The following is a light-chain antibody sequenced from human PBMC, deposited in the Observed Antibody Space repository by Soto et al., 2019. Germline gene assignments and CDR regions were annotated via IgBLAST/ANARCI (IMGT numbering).Light chain of an antibody. Sequence: QSALTQPASVSGSPGQSITISCTGTSSGVGSYNLVSWYQQHPGKAPKLMIYEGSKRPSGVSNRFSGSKSGNTASLTISGLQAEDEADYYCCSYAGSSTFVVFGGGTKVTVL. CDR2: EGS. J-gene: IGLJ2*01. CDR1: SSGVGSYNL. V-gene: IGLV2-23*03. CDR3: CSYAGSSTFVV.